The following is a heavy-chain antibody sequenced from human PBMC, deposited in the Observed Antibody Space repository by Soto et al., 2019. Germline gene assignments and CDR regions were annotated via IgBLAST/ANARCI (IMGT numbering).Heavy chain of an antibody. Sequence: EVQLVESGGGLLQPGGSLRLSCAASGSTFSAYWMHWVRQAPGKGLVWVSRIKSDGSSTSYADSVKGRFTISRDNAKNTLYLQMNSLRAEDTAVYYCTRGRSGYSGYDPLDYWGQGTLVTVSS. CDR3: TRGRSGYSGYDPLDY. D-gene: IGHD5-12*01. CDR1: GSTFSAYW. CDR2: IKSDGSST. V-gene: IGHV3-74*01. J-gene: IGHJ4*02.